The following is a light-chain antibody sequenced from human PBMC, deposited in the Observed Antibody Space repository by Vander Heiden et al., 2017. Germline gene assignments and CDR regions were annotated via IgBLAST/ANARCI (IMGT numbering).Light chain of an antibody. CDR1: QSISNW. Sequence: DIQMTQSPSTLSAFVGDRVTITCRASQSISNWLAWYQQKPGKAPKLLIYKTSSLQSGVPSRFSGSGSGTAFTLTISSLQPDDFATYYCQKENSYPWTFGQGTKVEI. CDR2: KTS. CDR3: QKENSYPWT. J-gene: IGKJ1*01. V-gene: IGKV1-5*03.